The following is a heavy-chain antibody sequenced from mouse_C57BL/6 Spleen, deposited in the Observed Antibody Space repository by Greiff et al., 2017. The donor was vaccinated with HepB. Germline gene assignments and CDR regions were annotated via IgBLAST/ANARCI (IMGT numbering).Heavy chain of an antibody. CDR2: INPNNGGT. Sequence: EVQLQQSGPELVKPGASVKISCKASGYTFTDYYMNWVKQSHGKSLEWIGDINPNNGGTSYNQKFKGKATLTVDKSSSTAYMELRSLTSEDSAVYYCARETTVVAHRYFDVWGTGTTVTVSS. V-gene: IGHV1-26*01. CDR1: GYTFTDYY. CDR3: ARETTVVAHRYFDV. J-gene: IGHJ1*03. D-gene: IGHD1-1*01.